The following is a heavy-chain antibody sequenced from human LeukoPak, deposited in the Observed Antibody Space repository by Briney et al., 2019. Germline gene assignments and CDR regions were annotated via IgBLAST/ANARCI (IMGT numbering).Heavy chain of an antibody. V-gene: IGHV4-39*07. CDR2: INHSGST. D-gene: IGHD3-9*01. CDR1: GGSISSSSYY. J-gene: IGHJ5*02. Sequence: SETLSLTCTVSGGSISSSSYYWSWIRQPPGKGLEWIGEINHSGSTNYNPSLKSRVTISVDTSKNQFSLKLSSVTAADTAVYYCARDLNYDILTGYYRCWFDPWGQGTLVTVSS. CDR3: ARDLNYDILTGYYRCWFDP.